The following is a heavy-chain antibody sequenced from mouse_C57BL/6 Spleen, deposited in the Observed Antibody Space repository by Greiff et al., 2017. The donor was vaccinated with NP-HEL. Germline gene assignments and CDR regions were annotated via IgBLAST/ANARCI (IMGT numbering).Heavy chain of an antibody. CDR1: GYSITSGYY. CDR2: ISYDGSN. CDR3: ARGNYYGSSSYWYFDV. D-gene: IGHD1-1*01. J-gene: IGHJ1*03. Sequence: EVQVVESGPGLVKPSQSLSLTCSVTGYSITSGYYWNWIRQFPGNKLEWMGYISYDGSNNYNPSLKNRISITRDTSKNQFFLKLNSVTTEDTATYYCARGNYYGSSSYWYFDVWGTGTTVTVSS. V-gene: IGHV3-6*01.